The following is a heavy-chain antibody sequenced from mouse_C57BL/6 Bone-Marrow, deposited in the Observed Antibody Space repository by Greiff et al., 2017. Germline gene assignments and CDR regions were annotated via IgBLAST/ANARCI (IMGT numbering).Heavy chain of an antibody. V-gene: IGHV1-50*01. D-gene: IGHD2-1*01. Sequence: QVQLKQPGAELVKPGASVKLSCKASGYTFTSYWMQWVKQRPGQCLAWIGEIDPSDSYTNYNQKFKGKATLTVDTSSSTAYMQLSSLTSEDSAVYYCAVYYGNYAFDYWGQGTTLTVSS. CDR1: GYTFTSYW. J-gene: IGHJ2*01. CDR3: AVYYGNYAFDY. CDR2: IDPSDSYT.